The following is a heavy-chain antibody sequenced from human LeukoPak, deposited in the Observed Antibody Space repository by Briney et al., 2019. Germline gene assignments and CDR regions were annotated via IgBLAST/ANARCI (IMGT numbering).Heavy chain of an antibody. Sequence: SETLSLTCAVSGGSISSGGYAWSWIRQPPGKGLEWIGYIYQSGGTYYNPSLKSRLTISVDRSKNQFSLRLNSATAADTAVYYCARGPRAMSMAGAWFYSGMDVWGQGTTVTVSS. D-gene: IGHD6-19*01. V-gene: IGHV4-30-2*01. J-gene: IGHJ6*02. CDR3: ARGPRAMSMAGAWFYSGMDV. CDR1: GGSISSGGYA. CDR2: IYQSGGT.